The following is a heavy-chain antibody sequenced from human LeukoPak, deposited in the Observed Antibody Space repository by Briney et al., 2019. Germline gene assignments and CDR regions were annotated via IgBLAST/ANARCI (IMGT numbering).Heavy chain of an antibody. J-gene: IGHJ4*02. CDR2: ISGNGDII. CDR1: GFTCNNDA. V-gene: IGHV3-23*01. Sequence: GGSLRLSGAAAGFTCNNDALSWGRQAPGKGLEWVSTISGNGDIIYYADSVKGRFTISRDNSKNTLYMKMNSLRGEDTAVYYCAKGAYLGYCSSTSCPTRGVFDYWGQGTLVTVSS. D-gene: IGHD2-2*01. CDR3: AKGAYLGYCSSTSCPTRGVFDY.